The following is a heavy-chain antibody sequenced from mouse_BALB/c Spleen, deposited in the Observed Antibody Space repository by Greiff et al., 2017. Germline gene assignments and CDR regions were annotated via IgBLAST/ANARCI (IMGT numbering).Heavy chain of an antibody. CDR1: GFTFSSYG. Sequence: EVKLVESGGGLVQPGGSLKLSCAASGFTFSSYGMSWVRQTPDKRLELVATINSNGGSTYYPDSVKGRFTISRDNAKNTLYLQMSSLKSEDTAMYYCARDSYYGSSRDYWGQGTTLTVAS. CDR3: ARDSYYGSSRDY. J-gene: IGHJ2*01. D-gene: IGHD1-1*01. V-gene: IGHV5-6-3*01. CDR2: INSNGGST.